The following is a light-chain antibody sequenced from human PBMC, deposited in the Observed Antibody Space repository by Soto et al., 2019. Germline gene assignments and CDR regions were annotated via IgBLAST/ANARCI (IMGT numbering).Light chain of an antibody. CDR3: QQTYNPPWT. V-gene: IGKV1-39*01. J-gene: IGKJ1*01. Sequence: DIQMTQSPSSLSASVGDRVSITCRASQTITKYLNWYQEKPGKPPNLLIYGASTLRGGVPSRFSGSGSGTDFTLTISSLQPGDFATYYCQQTYNPPWTFGQGTRVEIK. CDR2: GAS. CDR1: QTITKY.